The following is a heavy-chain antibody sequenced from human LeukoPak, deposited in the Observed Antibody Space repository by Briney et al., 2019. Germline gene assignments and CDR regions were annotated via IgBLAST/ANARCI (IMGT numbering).Heavy chain of an antibody. V-gene: IGHV3-21*04. CDR2: ISSSSSYI. Sequence: GGSLRLSCAASRFTFSSYSMNWVRQAPGKGLEWVSSISSSSSYIYYADSVKGRFTISRDNAKNSLYLQMNSLRAEDTALYYCARFGAGNYYDSSGYYSRSYYYYYMDVWGKGTTVTVSS. CDR1: RFTFSSYS. CDR3: ARFGAGNYYDSSGYYSRSYYYYYMDV. D-gene: IGHD3-22*01. J-gene: IGHJ6*03.